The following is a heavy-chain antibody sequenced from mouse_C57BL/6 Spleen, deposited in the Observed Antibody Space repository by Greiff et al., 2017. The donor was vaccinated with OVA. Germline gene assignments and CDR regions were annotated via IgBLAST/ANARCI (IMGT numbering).Heavy chain of an antibody. CDR3: ARHERDSNYEDYYFDY. CDR2: FYPGSGSI. Sequence: QVQLQQSGAELVKPGASVKLSCKASGYTFTEYTIHWVKQRSGQGLEWIGWFYPGSGSIKYNEKFKDKATLTADKYSSTVYMELSRLTSEDSAVYFCARHERDSNYEDYYFDYWGQGTTLTVSS. V-gene: IGHV1-62-2*01. J-gene: IGHJ2*01. CDR1: GYTFTEYT. D-gene: IGHD2-5*01.